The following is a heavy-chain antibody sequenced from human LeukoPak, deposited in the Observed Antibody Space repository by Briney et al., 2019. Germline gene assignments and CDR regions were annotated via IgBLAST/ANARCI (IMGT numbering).Heavy chain of an antibody. CDR3: ARGKSHFDY. V-gene: IGHV4-59*01. Sequence: SETLSLTCTVSGGSMRSYYWSWIRQPPGKGLEWIGYIYYSGTTSYNPSLKSRLTISVDMSKNQFSLKLNSVSAADTDVYYCARGKSHFDYWGQRALVTVSS. CDR2: IYYSGTT. J-gene: IGHJ4*02. CDR1: GGSMRSYY.